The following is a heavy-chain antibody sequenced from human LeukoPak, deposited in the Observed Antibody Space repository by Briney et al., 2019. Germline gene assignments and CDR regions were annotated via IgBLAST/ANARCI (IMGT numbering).Heavy chain of an antibody. V-gene: IGHV3-7*01. CDR1: GFTFSSRW. Sequence: GGPLRLSCAASGFTFSSRWMSWVRQAPGKGLECVAKIKEDGSEKYYVDSVKGRFTISRDNAKNSLNLQMNSLRAEDTAVYYCARVYNSDVNNYRPFDYWGQGTLVTVSS. CDR3: ARVYNSDVNNYRPFDY. J-gene: IGHJ4*02. CDR2: IKEDGSEK. D-gene: IGHD1-14*01.